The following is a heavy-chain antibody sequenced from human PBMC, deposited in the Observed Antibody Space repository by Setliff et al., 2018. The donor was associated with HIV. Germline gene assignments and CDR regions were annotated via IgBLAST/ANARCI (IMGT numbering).Heavy chain of an antibody. J-gene: IGHJ4*02. CDR1: GGSLSDYY. CDR2: INHSGST. CDR3: ARETEAGTFDY. Sequence: PSETLSLTCAVYGGSLSDYYWIWIRQPPGKGLEWIGEINHSGSTNYNPSLKSRVTISVDTPKNQFSLKLSSVTAADTAVYYCARETEAGTFDYWGQGTLVTVSS. D-gene: IGHD6-19*01. V-gene: IGHV4-34*01.